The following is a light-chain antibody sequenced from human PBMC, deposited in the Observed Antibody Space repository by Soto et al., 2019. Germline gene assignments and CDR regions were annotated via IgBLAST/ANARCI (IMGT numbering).Light chain of an antibody. Sequence: YELTQTTSVSGAPGKTARITCGGNNIGSKSVHWYQQKPGQAPVLVINYDSDRPSGIPERFSGSNSGNTATLTISRVEDGDEAYYYCQVWDSSSDHVVFGGGTKVTVL. CDR3: QVWDSSSDHVV. V-gene: IGLV3-21*04. J-gene: IGLJ2*01. CDR2: YDS. CDR1: NIGSKS.